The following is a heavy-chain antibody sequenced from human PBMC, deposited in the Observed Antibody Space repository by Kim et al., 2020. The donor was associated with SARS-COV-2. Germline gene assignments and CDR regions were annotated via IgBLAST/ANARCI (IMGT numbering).Heavy chain of an antibody. D-gene: IGHD3-9*01. V-gene: IGHV1-69*13. Sequence: SVKVSCKASGGTFSSYAISWVRQAPGQGLEWMGGIIPIFGTANYAQKFQGRVTITADESTSTAYMELSSLRSEDTAVYYCARPILGTNVLRYFDWSTYGMDVWGQGTTVTVSS. J-gene: IGHJ6*02. CDR3: ARPILGTNVLRYFDWSTYGMDV. CDR1: GGTFSSYA. CDR2: IIPIFGTA.